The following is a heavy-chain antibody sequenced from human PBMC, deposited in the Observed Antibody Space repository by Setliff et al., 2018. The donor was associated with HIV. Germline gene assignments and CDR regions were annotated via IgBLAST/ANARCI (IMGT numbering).Heavy chain of an antibody. CDR2: VYPDDSDI. Sequence: GESLKISCKGFGYSFSNYWIGWVRQMSGKGLEWMGIVYPDDSDIRYSPSFQGQVTISVDKSISTAYLQWASLRPDDTALYYCARDARISISGVTPPPNWIDSWGQGTLVTVSS. CDR3: ARDARISISGVTPPPNWIDS. D-gene: IGHD3-3*01. CDR1: GYSFSNYW. V-gene: IGHV5-51*01. J-gene: IGHJ5*01.